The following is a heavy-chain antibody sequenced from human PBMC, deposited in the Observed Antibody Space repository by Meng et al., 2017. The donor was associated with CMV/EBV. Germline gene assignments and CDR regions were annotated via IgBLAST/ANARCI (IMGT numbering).Heavy chain of an antibody. CDR2: ISWDGGST. V-gene: IGHV3-43*01. CDR3: AKDMGDYYYYGMEV. CDR1: GFTFDDYT. J-gene: IGHJ6*02. Sequence: GESLKISCAASGFTFDDYTMHWVRQAPVKGLEWGSLISWDGGSTYYADSVKGRFTISRDNSNNSLYLQMNSLRTEDTALYYCAKDMGDYYYYGMEVWGQGNTVNVSS.